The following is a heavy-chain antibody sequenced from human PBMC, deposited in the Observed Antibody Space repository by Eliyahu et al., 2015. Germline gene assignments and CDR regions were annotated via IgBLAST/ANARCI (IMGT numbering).Heavy chain of an antibody. CDR2: IYYSGST. D-gene: IGHD6-19*01. V-gene: IGHV4-59*01. Sequence: QVQLQESGPGLVKPSETLSLTCTVSGGPISXYYXXWIRQPPGKGLEWIGYIYYSGSTNYNPSLKSRVTISVDTSKNQFSLKLSSVTAADTAVYYCARDRSAFSSGWYVTGYYGMDVWGQGTTVTVSS. J-gene: IGHJ6*02. CDR1: GGPISXYY. CDR3: ARDRSAFSSGWYVTGYYGMDV.